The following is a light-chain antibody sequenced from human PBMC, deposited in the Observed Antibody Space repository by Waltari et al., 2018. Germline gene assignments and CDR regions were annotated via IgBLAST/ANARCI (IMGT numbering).Light chain of an antibody. CDR3: QSYDRSLSGWV. V-gene: IGLV1-40*01. J-gene: IGLJ3*02. CDR2: GNN. CDR1: TSNIGAGCD. Sequence: QSVLTQPPSVSGAPGQRVTISCTGTTSNIGAGCDVPWYQQVPGTATKVLIYGNNNRPSGVPDRFSVSKSGTSASLAITGLQAEDEADYYCQSYDRSLSGWVFGGGTKLTVL.